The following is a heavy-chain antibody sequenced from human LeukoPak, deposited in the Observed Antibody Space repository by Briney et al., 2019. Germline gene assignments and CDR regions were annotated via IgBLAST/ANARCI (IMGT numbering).Heavy chain of an antibody. Sequence: GRSLRLSCAASGFIFSSYGMHWVRQAPGKGLEWVALIWYDGSKKDYADSVKGRFTVSRDNSKNTLDLQMNSLRAEDTAVYYCVRDPYSSGWTAPFDYWGQGTPVTVSS. CDR2: IWYDGSKK. CDR3: VRDPYSSGWTAPFDY. CDR1: GFIFSSYG. D-gene: IGHD3-22*01. J-gene: IGHJ4*02. V-gene: IGHV3-33*01.